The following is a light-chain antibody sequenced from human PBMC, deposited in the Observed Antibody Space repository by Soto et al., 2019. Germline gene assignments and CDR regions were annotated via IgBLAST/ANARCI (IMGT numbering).Light chain of an antibody. CDR3: QQYGSSPSS. CDR1: QSVSSNN. CDR2: GAS. V-gene: IGKV3-20*01. Sequence: EIVLTQSPGTLSLSPWERATLSCRASQSVSSNNLAWYQQKPGQAPRLLIYGASRRATGIPDRFSGSGSGTDFTLTINRLEPEDFAVYYCQQYGSSPSSFGPGTKVDIK. J-gene: IGKJ3*01.